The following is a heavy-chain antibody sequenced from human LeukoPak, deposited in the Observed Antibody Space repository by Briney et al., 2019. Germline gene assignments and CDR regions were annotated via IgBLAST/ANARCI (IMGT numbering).Heavy chain of an antibody. J-gene: IGHJ3*02. D-gene: IGHD3-22*01. Sequence: GESLKISCKGSGYSFTSYWIGWVRQMPGKGLEWMGIIYPGDSDTRYSPSFQGQVTISADKSISTAYMELSRLRSDDTAVYYCARDRRRYYDSSGYFDAFDIWGQGTMVTVSS. CDR2: IYPGDSDT. CDR1: GYSFTSYW. V-gene: IGHV5-51*01. CDR3: ARDRRRYYDSSGYFDAFDI.